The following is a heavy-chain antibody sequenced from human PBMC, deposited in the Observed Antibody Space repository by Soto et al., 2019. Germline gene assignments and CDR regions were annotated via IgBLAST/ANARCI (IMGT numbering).Heavy chain of an antibody. J-gene: IGHJ4*02. CDR1: GFTFSKYG. V-gene: IGHV3-33*03. CDR2: IWNDGIRK. D-gene: IGHD4-17*01. Sequence: HPGGSLRLSCAASGFTFSKYGMHWARQALGKGLEWVALIWNDGIRKVYVDSVKGRFTISRDNSKNTLDLQMNKPRDQGTAVYYCAKERATTTAFDYWGQGALVTV. CDR3: AKERATTTAFDY.